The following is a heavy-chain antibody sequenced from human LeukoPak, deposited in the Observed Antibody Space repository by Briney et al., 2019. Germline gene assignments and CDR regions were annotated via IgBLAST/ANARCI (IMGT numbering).Heavy chain of an antibody. J-gene: IGHJ4*02. V-gene: IGHV3-30*18. CDR2: ISYDGSNK. CDR1: GFTFSSYG. D-gene: IGHD2-15*01. CDR3: AKGIQGGSHYYFDY. Sequence: PGGSLRLSCAASGFTFSSYGMHWVRQAPGKGLEWVAVISYDGSNKYYADSVKGRFTISRDNSKNTLYLQMNSLRAEDTAVYYCAKGIQGGSHYYFDYWGQGTLVTVSS.